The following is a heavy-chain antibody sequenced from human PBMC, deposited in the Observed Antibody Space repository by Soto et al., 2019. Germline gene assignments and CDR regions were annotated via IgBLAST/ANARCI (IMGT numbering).Heavy chain of an antibody. V-gene: IGHV1-2*04. J-gene: IGHJ4*02. CDR1: GYTFTGYY. D-gene: IGHD3-10*01. CDR2: INPNSGGT. Sequence: ASGKVSCKASGYTFTGYYMHWVRQAPGQGLEWMGWINPNSGGTNYAQKFQGWVTMTRDTSISTAYMELSRLRSDDTAVYYCARLYYYGSGTDSYYFDYWGQGTLVTVSS. CDR3: ARLYYYGSGTDSYYFDY.